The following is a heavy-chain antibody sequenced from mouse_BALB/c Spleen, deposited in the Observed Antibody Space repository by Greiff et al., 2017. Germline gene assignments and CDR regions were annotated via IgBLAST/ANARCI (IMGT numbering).Heavy chain of an antibody. V-gene: IGHV1-14*01. CDR1: GYTFTSYV. Sequence: VQLQQSGPELVKPGASVKMSCKASGYTFTSYVMHWVKQKPGQGLEWIGYINPYNDGTKYNEKFKGKATLTSDKSSSTAYMELRSLTSEDSAVYYCARDDYDDGYYYAMDYWGQGTSVTVSS. CDR3: ARDDYDDGYYYAMDY. D-gene: IGHD2-4*01. CDR2: INPYNDGT. J-gene: IGHJ4*01.